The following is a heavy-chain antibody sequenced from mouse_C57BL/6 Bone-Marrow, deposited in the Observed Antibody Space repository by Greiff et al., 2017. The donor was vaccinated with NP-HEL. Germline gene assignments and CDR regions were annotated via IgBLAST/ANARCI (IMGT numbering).Heavy chain of an antibody. V-gene: IGHV5-17*01. Sequence: EVQVVESGGGLVRPGGSLKLSCAASGFTFSDYGMHWVRQAPEKGLEWVAYISSGSSTIYYADTVKGRFTISRDNAKNTLFLQITSLRSEDTAMYYCAKPAGYYYAMDYWGQGTSVTVSS. CDR2: ISSGSSTI. J-gene: IGHJ4*01. CDR1: GFTFSDYG. CDR3: AKPAGYYYAMDY.